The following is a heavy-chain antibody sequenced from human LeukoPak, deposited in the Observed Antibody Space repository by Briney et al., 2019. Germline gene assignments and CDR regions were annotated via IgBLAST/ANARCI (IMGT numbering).Heavy chain of an antibody. CDR1: GFTFSSYG. CDR2: IWYDGSNK. V-gene: IGHV3-33*01. Sequence: GRSLRLSCAASGFTFSSYGMHWVHQAPGKGLEWVAVIWYDGSNKYYADSVKGRFTISRDNSKNTLYLQMNSLRAEDTAVYYCARDSADIVVVTATFDYWGQGTLVTVSS. CDR3: ARDSADIVVVTATFDY. J-gene: IGHJ4*02. D-gene: IGHD2-21*02.